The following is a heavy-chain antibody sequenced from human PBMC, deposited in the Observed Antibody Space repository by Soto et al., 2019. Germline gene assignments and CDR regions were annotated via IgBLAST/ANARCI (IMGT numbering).Heavy chain of an antibody. D-gene: IGHD3-3*01. CDR3: ARDDVLEWSHHYGMDV. Sequence: QVQLVQSGAEVKKPGASVKVSCKASGYTFTSYGISWVRQAPGQRLEWMGWISGYNDNTNYAQKLQGRVTITTDTSASTAYMELRSLRCDDSAVYYCARDDVLEWSHHYGMDVWGQGTTVTVSS. CDR1: GYTFTSYG. CDR2: ISGYNDNT. J-gene: IGHJ6*02. V-gene: IGHV1-18*04.